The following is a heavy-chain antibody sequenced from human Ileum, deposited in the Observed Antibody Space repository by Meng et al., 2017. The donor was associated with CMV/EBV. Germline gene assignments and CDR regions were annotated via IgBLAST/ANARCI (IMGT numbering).Heavy chain of an antibody. Sequence: QGQLQESGPGLVKPSEPLSLICSVSGGPISSGIYYWGWIRQPPGKGLEWIGSIYSSGTTFHNSSLKSRVSISVDTSKNQFSLTLNSVTAADTAVYYCARGAGWFDPWGQGTLVTVSS. J-gene: IGHJ5*02. CDR1: GGPISSGIYY. CDR3: ARGAGWFDP. D-gene: IGHD6-19*01. CDR2: IYSSGTT. V-gene: IGHV4-39*07.